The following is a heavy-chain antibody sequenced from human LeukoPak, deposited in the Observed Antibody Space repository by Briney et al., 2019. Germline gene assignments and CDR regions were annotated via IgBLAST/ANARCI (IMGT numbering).Heavy chain of an antibody. D-gene: IGHD1-26*01. CDR1: GYTFTGYY. Sequence: ASVNVSCKASGYTFTGYYMHWVRQAPGQGLEWMGWINPNSGGTNYAQKFQGRVTMTRDTSISTAYMELSRLRSDDTAVYYCASPYSGSYGLPDYYYYMDVWGKGTTVTVSS. V-gene: IGHV1-2*02. CDR2: INPNSGGT. CDR3: ASPYSGSYGLPDYYYYMDV. J-gene: IGHJ6*03.